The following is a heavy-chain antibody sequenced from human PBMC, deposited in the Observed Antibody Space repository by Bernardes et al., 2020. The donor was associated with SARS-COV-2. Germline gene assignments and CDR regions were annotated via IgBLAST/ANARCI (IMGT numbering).Heavy chain of an antibody. CDR3: AKGGSLGLIQLFRYFDY. V-gene: IGHV3-23*01. Sequence: GGSLRLSCAASGFTFSSYAMSWVRPAPGRGLGCGSAISGSGGSPYYADSVKGRFTISRDNSKNTLYLQMKSVRAEDTAVYYCAKGGSLGLIQLFRYFDYWGQGTLVTVSS. J-gene: IGHJ4*02. D-gene: IGHD5-18*01. CDR1: GFTFSSYA. CDR2: ISGSGGSP.